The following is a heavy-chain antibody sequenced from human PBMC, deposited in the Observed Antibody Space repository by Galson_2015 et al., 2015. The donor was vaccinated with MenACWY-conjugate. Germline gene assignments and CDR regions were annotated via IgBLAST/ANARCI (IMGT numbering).Heavy chain of an antibody. Sequence: SLRLSCAASGLTVSSNYMSWVRQAPGKGLEWVSIIYSGGNTYYADSVKGRFTISRDNSKNTLYLQMNSLRAEDTAVYYCARERRFSSRGVVTSSRMDVWGQGTTVTVPS. J-gene: IGHJ6*02. D-gene: IGHD3-10*01. CDR2: IYSGGNT. CDR1: GLTVSSNY. V-gene: IGHV3-53*01. CDR3: ARERRFSSRGVVTSSRMDV.